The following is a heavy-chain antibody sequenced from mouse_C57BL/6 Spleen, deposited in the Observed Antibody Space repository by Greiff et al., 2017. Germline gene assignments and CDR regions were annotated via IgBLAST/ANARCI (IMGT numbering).Heavy chain of an antibody. Sequence: EVQLQQSGPVLVKPGASVKMSCKASGYTFTDYYMNWVKQSHGKSLEWIGVINPYNGGTSYNQKFKGKATLNVDKSSSTAYMELNRLTSEDSAVYYCARRGNWYFDVWGTGTTVTVSS. CDR2: INPYNGGT. V-gene: IGHV1-19*01. CDR1: GYTFTDYY. J-gene: IGHJ1*03. CDR3: ARRGNWYFDV.